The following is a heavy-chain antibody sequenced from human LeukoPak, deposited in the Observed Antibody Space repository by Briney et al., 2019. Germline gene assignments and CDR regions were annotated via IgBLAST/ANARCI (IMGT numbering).Heavy chain of an antibody. V-gene: IGHV3-48*01. Sequence: GGSLRLSCAASGFTLTSYSMNWVRQAPGKGLEWVSYISSLGRTIYYADSVKGRFTISRDSAKHLLSLHMSSLRAEATAVYFCARGGYTYGLDYWGQGTLVTVSS. CDR2: ISSLGRTI. CDR1: GFTLTSYS. D-gene: IGHD5-18*01. J-gene: IGHJ4*02. CDR3: ARGGYTYGLDY.